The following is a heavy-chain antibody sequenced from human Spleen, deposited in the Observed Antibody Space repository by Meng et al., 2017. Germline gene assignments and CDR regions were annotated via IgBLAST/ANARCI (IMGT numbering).Heavy chain of an antibody. CDR1: GFTFTDYA. V-gene: IGHV3-30-3*01. Sequence: QIQMVESGGCVVQPWGSLRLSCATSGFTFTDYAMHWVRQAPGKGPEWVGIVSHDGNSGCYADSVKGRFTISRDNSKNMVYLQMSSLRVEDTAVYYCVKPPHYANYWGQGTLVTVSS. D-gene: IGHD2-8*01. CDR3: VKPPHYANY. CDR2: VSHDGNSG. J-gene: IGHJ4*02.